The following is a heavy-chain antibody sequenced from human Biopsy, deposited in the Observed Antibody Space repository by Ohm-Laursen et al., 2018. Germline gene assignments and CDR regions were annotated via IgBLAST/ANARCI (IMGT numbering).Heavy chain of an antibody. CDR2: IYTSGST. CDR3: ARAAFGPFDS. Sequence: SETLSLTCAVSGASISAYYWSWIRQPPGKGLEWIGRIYTSGSTNFNPSLRSRVTMSIDTSKNQFSLRLSSVTAADTAVYYCARAAFGPFDSWGQGALVTVSS. CDR1: GASISAYY. D-gene: IGHD3-16*01. J-gene: IGHJ4*02. V-gene: IGHV4-4*07.